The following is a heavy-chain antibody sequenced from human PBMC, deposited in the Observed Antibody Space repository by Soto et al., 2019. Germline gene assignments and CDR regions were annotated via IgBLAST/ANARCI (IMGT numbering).Heavy chain of an antibody. Sequence: SLRLSCAASGFTFNSYGMHWVRQAPGKGLEWVAVISYDGSNKYYADSVKGRFTIARDNSKNTLYLQMSSLRAEDTAVYYCVKDGSSGWPYYYGLDVWGQGTSVTVYS. CDR2: ISYDGSNK. J-gene: IGHJ6*02. D-gene: IGHD6-19*01. V-gene: IGHV3-30*18. CDR3: VKDGSSGWPYYYGLDV. CDR1: GFTFNSYG.